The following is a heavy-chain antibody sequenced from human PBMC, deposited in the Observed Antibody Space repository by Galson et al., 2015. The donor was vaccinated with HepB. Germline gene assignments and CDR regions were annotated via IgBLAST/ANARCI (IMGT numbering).Heavy chain of an antibody. J-gene: IGHJ5*02. D-gene: IGHD6-19*01. CDR2: IDGSSRAI. CDR1: GFTFSTYI. CDR3: AKDGSGFTWFDP. Sequence: SLRLSCADSGFTFSTYIINWVRQAPGKGLEWVAYIDGSSRAIFYADAVKGRFTISRDNAKHSLFLQMNSLREEDTAVYYCAKDGSGFTWFDPWGQETLITVSS. V-gene: IGHV3-48*02.